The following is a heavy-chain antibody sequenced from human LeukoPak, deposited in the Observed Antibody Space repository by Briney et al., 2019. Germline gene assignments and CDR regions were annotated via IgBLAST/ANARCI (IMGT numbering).Heavy chain of an antibody. J-gene: IGHJ4*02. Sequence: PSETLSLTCTVSGGSISSGGYYWSWIRQHPGKGLEWIGYIYYSGSTYYNPSLKSRVTMSVDTSKNQFSLKLSSVTAADTAVYYCARDSYYYDSSGSYLLHYFDYWGQGTLVTVSS. V-gene: IGHV4-31*03. CDR3: ARDSYYYDSSGSYLLHYFDY. D-gene: IGHD3-22*01. CDR2: IYYSGST. CDR1: GGSISSGGYY.